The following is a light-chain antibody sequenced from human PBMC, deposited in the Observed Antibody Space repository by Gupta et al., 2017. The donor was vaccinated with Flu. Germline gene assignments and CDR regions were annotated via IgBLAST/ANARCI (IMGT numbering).Light chain of an antibody. CDR3: SSYAVSNNVV. V-gene: IGLV2-8*01. CDR1: SRDVGGYNY. J-gene: IGLJ3*02. CDR2: EVN. Sequence: QSALTQPPSAAGSLGPSVTIPVTGGSRDVGGYNYVSWYQQHPGRAPKLLIYEVNQRPAGVPDRFSGSKSGNTASLTVSGLQAEDESAYFCSSYAVSNNVVFGGGTNLTVL.